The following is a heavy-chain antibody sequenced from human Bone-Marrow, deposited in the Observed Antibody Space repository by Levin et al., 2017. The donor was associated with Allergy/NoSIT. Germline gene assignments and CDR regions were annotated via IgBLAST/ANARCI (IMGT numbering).Heavy chain of an antibody. Sequence: ASVKVSCKASGYTFTGYYIHWLRQAPRQGLQWMGRINPHTSATDYAQKFQGRVSMTTDTSTRTAYLELSRLTFDDTAVYFCARDSDSVSWYRRYNYYYYGVDVWGQGTTVTVSS. V-gene: IGHV1-2*02. J-gene: IGHJ6*02. CDR1: GYTFTGYY. D-gene: IGHD5/OR15-5a*01. CDR2: INPHTSAT. CDR3: ARDSDSVSWYRRYNYYYYGVDV.